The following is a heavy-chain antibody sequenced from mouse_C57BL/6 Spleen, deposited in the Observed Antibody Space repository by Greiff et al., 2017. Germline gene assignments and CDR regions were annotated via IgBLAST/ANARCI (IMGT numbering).Heavy chain of an antibody. CDR2: IYPGDGDT. CDR1: GYAFSSSW. Sequence: QVQLQQSGPELVKPGASVKISCKASGYAFSSSWMNWVKQRPGKGLEWIGRIYPGDGDTNYNGKFKGKATLTANKSSSTAYMQLSSLTSEDSAVYFCARGCPLDGYAMDYWGQGTSVTVSS. CDR3: ARGCPLDGYAMDY. J-gene: IGHJ4*01. D-gene: IGHD3-3*01. V-gene: IGHV1-82*01.